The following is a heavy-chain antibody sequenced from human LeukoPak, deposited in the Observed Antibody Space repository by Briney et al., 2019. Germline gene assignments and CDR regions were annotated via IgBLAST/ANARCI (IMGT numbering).Heavy chain of an antibody. J-gene: IGHJ5*02. CDR1: GFIFSNYG. CDR3: ATMQWLEGVDWFDP. Sequence: GGSLRLSCAASGFIFSNYGMHWVRQAPGKGLEWVAFIRYDESNKFYADSVKGRFTISIDSSNNILFLQMTSLRAEDTAVYYCATMQWLEGVDWFDPWGQGTLVTVSS. V-gene: IGHV3-30*02. CDR2: IRYDESNK. D-gene: IGHD6-19*01.